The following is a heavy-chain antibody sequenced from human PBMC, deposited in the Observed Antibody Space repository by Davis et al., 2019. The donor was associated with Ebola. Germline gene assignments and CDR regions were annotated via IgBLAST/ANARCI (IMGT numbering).Heavy chain of an antibody. V-gene: IGHV4-59*01. Sequence: MPGGSLRLSCTVSGGSISSYYWSWIRQPPGKGLEWIGYIYYSGSTNYNPSLKSRVTISIDTSKNQFSLNLSSVTAADTAVYYCASTPTVLGDFSDYWGQGTLVTVSS. J-gene: IGHJ4*02. D-gene: IGHD3-16*01. CDR3: ASTPTVLGDFSDY. CDR2: IYYSGST. CDR1: GGSISSYY.